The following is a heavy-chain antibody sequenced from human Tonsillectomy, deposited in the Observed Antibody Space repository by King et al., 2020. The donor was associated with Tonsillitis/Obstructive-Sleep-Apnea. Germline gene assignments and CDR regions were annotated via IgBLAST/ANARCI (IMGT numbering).Heavy chain of an antibody. CDR2: ISTSSSYI. CDR1: GFTFSTYS. D-gene: IGHD6-6*01. J-gene: IGHJ6*03. Sequence: QLVQSGGGLVKPGGSLRLSCAASGFTFSTYSMNWVRQAPGQGLEWVSSISTSSSYIYYADSVKGRFTISRDNAKNSLYLQMNSLRAEDTAVYYCARDSGSSNYYYYYYMDVWGKGTTVTVSS. CDR3: ARDSGSSNYYYYYYMDV. V-gene: IGHV3-21*01.